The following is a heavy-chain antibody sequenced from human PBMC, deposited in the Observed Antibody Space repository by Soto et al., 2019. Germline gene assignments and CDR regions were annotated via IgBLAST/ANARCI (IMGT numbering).Heavy chain of an antibody. Sequence: GGSLRLSCAASGFTFSSYGMHWVRQAPGKGLEWVAVISYDGSNKYYADSVKGRFTISRDNSKNTLYLQMNSLRAEDTAVYYCAKSETYYDFWSGYWSPDYYYYYGMDVWGQGTTVTVSS. V-gene: IGHV3-30*18. J-gene: IGHJ6*02. D-gene: IGHD3-3*01. CDR2: ISYDGSNK. CDR1: GFTFSSYG. CDR3: AKSETYYDFWSGYWSPDYYYYYGMDV.